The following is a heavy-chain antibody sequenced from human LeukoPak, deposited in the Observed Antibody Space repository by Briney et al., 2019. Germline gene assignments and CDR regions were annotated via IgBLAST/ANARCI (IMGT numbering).Heavy chain of an antibody. D-gene: IGHD3-16*02. Sequence: GGSLRLSFAASGFTFSSYAMSWVRQAPGKGLEWVSAISGSGGSTYYADSVKGRFTISRDNSKNTLYLQMNSLRAEDTAVYYCAKDAVGIMITFGGVIDVNYWGQGTLVTVSS. V-gene: IGHV3-23*01. J-gene: IGHJ4*02. CDR3: AKDAVGIMITFGGVIDVNY. CDR1: GFTFSSYA. CDR2: ISGSGGST.